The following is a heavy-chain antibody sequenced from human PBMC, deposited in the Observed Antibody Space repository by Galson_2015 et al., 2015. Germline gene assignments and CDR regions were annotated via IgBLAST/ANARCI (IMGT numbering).Heavy chain of an antibody. J-gene: IGHJ6*02. CDR3: TTTYYYDSSGYYNYYYYGMDV. CDR1: GFTFSNAW. Sequence: SLRLSCAASGFTFSNAWMSWVRQAPGKGLEWVGRIKSKTDGGTTDYAAPVKGRFTISRDDSKNTLYLEMNSLKTEDTAVYYCTTTYYYDSSGYYNYYYYGMDVWGQGTTVTVSS. V-gene: IGHV3-15*01. CDR2: IKSKTDGGTT. D-gene: IGHD3-22*01.